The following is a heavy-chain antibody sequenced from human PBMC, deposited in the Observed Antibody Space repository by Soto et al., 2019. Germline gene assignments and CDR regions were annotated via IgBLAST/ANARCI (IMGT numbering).Heavy chain of an antibody. V-gene: IGHV4-30-4*01. CDR2: IYYTGST. D-gene: IGHD1-26*01. J-gene: IGHJ5*02. CDR3: ARIPLLQGGWFDP. Sequence: PSETLSLTCTVSGDSINTGDYYWSWLRQPPRKGLERIGYIYYTGSTYYNPSLKSQFTISIDTSKTQFSLKVNSVTAADTAVYYCARIPLLQGGWFDPWGQGTLVTVSS. CDR1: GDSINTGDYY.